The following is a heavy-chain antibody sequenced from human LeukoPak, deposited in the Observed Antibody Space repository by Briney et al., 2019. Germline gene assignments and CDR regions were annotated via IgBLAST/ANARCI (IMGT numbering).Heavy chain of an antibody. Sequence: PGGSLRLSCAASGLTFSSYWMSWVRQAPGKGLEWVANIKQDGSEKYYVDSVKGRFTISRDNAKNSLYLQMNSLRAEDTAVYYCARCSGWGIFDYWGQGTLVTVSS. CDR1: GLTFSSYW. V-gene: IGHV3-7*01. CDR2: IKQDGSEK. D-gene: IGHD6-19*01. J-gene: IGHJ4*02. CDR3: ARCSGWGIFDY.